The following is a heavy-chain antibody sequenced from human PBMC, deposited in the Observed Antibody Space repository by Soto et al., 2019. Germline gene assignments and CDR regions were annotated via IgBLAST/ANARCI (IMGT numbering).Heavy chain of an antibody. Sequence: ASVNVSCKASGGTFDTYAISWVRQAPGQGLEWIGGIIPIFATPNYAQKFQHRVTITADESTSTAYMELSSLRSDDTAMYYCARDLEAATPYYYYGLDVWGQGTAVTVSS. CDR3: ARDLEAATPYYYYGLDV. D-gene: IGHD2-15*01. CDR2: IIPIFATP. J-gene: IGHJ6*02. CDR1: GGTFDTYA. V-gene: IGHV1-69*13.